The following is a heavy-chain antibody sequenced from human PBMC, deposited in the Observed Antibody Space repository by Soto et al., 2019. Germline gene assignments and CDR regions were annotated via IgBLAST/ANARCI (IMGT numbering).Heavy chain of an antibody. Sequence: PSDTLSLTCTVSGGSISIGGYYWSWILQHPGKGLEWIGYIYYSGSTYYNPSLKSRVTISVDTSKNQFSLNLRSVTAADTAVYYCARYGFFSLDVWGKGTTVTVSS. CDR2: IYYSGST. J-gene: IGHJ6*04. CDR3: ARYGFFSLDV. D-gene: IGHD3-10*01. V-gene: IGHV4-31*03. CDR1: GGSISIGGYY.